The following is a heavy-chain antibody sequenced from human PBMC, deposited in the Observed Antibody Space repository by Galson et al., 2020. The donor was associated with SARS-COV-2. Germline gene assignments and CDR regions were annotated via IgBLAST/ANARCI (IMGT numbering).Heavy chain of an antibody. CDR1: GFMFSTFG. V-gene: IGHV3-33*05. D-gene: IGHD2-2*02. J-gene: IGHJ5*02. Sequence: GESLKISCGASGFMFSTFGMQWVRQAPGKGLEWVAFISFDGINQYYADSVKGRFTVSRDNSKNTLFLQMNNLRVEDTAVYYCARDRYCSTTTCYNWFDPWGQGTLVTVSS. CDR3: ARDRYCSTTTCYNWFDP. CDR2: ISFDGINQ.